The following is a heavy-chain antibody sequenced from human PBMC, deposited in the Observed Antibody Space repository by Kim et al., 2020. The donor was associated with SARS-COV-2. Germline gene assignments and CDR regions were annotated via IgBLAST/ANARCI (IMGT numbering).Heavy chain of an antibody. CDR3: ARDRGWHYDIEPNFDY. Sequence: GGSLRLSCAASGFTFSSYSMNWVRQAPGKGLEWVSSISSSSSYIYYADSVKGRFTISRDNAKNSLYLQMNSLRAEDTAVYYCARDRGWHYDIEPNFDYWGQGTLVTVSS. D-gene: IGHD3-22*01. CDR1: GFTFSSYS. V-gene: IGHV3-21*01. J-gene: IGHJ4*02. CDR2: ISSSSSYI.